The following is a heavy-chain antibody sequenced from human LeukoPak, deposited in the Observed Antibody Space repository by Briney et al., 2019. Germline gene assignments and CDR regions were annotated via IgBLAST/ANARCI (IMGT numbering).Heavy chain of an antibody. CDR2: IYTSGST. CDR3: ARVSRGFDP. V-gene: IGHV4-61*02. CDR1: GGSISSGSYY. Sequence: SETLSLTCTVSGGSISSGSYYWSWIRQPAGKGLEWIGRIYTSGSTNYNPSLKSRVTISIDTSKNQFSLKLSSVTAADTAVYYCARVSRGFDPWGQGTLVTVSS. J-gene: IGHJ5*02.